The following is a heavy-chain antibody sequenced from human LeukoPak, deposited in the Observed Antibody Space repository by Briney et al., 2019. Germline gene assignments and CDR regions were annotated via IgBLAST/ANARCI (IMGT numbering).Heavy chain of an antibody. V-gene: IGHV3-43*02. Sequence: GGSLRLSWPASGFTFDDYAMHWVGKAPGKVLDWVSLIIGDGGSTYYADSVKGRFTISRDNSKNSLYLQMNSLRTEDTALYYCAKDILYDILTGYYPSYGMDVWGQGTTVTVSS. J-gene: IGHJ6*02. CDR2: IIGDGGST. CDR1: GFTFDDYA. D-gene: IGHD3-9*01. CDR3: AKDILYDILTGYYPSYGMDV.